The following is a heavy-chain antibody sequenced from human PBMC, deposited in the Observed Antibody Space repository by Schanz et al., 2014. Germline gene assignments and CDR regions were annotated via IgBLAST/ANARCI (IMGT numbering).Heavy chain of an antibody. CDR3: VSQTGSPNY. CDR2: IKHDGSVK. CDR1: GFSFSTYW. J-gene: IGHJ4*02. D-gene: IGHD6-13*01. Sequence: EVQLAESGGGLVQPGGSLRLSCAASGFSFSTYWMSWVRQAPGKGPEWVANIKHDGSVKDYVDSVEGRFTISRDNAKRSLFLQMNSLRVEDTAVYFCVSQTGSPNYWGQGTLVNVSS. V-gene: IGHV3-7*02.